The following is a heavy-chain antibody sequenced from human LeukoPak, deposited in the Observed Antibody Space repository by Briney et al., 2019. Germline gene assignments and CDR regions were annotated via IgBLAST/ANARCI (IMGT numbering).Heavy chain of an antibody. CDR3: ARDSSGWGGNNWFDP. CDR1: RFTFNNYA. CDR2: ISSSGGST. Sequence: GGSLRLSCAASRFTFNNYAMTWVRQAPGKGLEWVSAISSSGGSTYYADSVKGRFTISRDNSKNTSYLEMNSLGDEDTAVYYCARDSSGWGGNNWFDPWGQGTLVTVSS. V-gene: IGHV3-23*01. D-gene: IGHD6-19*01. J-gene: IGHJ5*02.